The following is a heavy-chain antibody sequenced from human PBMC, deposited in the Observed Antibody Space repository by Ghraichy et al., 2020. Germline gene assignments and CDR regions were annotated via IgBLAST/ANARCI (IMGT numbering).Heavy chain of an antibody. Sequence: ASVKVSCKASGYSFTSYGISWVRQAPGQGLEWMGWISAYNGNTNYAQKVQGRVTMTTDTSTSTAYMELRSLRSDDTAVYYCARDLIHKGYCSGGSCQGPYWFDPWGQGTLVTVPS. V-gene: IGHV1-18*01. J-gene: IGHJ5*02. CDR3: ARDLIHKGYCSGGSCQGPYWFDP. CDR1: GYSFTSYG. D-gene: IGHD2-15*01. CDR2: ISAYNGNT.